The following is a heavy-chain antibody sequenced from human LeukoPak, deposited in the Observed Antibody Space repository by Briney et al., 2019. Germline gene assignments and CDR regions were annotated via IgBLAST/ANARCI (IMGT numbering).Heavy chain of an antibody. V-gene: IGHV3-30-3*01. CDR2: ISYDGSNE. J-gene: IGHJ4*02. D-gene: IGHD4-17*01. Sequence: PGRSLRLSCAASGFTFSDYAMHWVRQAPGKGLDWVAVISYDGSNEYYADSVKGRFTISRDNSKNTLYLQMNSLRAEDTAVYFCASGGDYGDYSNWGQGTLVTVSP. CDR3: ASGGDYGDYSN. CDR1: GFTFSDYA.